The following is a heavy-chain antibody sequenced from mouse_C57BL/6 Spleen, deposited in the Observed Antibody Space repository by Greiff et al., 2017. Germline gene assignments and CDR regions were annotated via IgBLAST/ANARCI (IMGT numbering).Heavy chain of an antibody. Sequence: QVQLQQPGAELVRPGSSVKLSCKASGYTFTSYWMDWVKQRPGQGLEWIGNIYPSDSETHYNQKFKDKATLTVDKSSSTAYMQLSSLTSEDSAVYYCARGGFGYGSSYGYFDYWGQGTTLTVAS. CDR3: ARGGFGYGSSYGYFDY. D-gene: IGHD1-1*01. CDR2: IYPSDSET. V-gene: IGHV1-61*01. CDR1: GYTFTSYW. J-gene: IGHJ2*01.